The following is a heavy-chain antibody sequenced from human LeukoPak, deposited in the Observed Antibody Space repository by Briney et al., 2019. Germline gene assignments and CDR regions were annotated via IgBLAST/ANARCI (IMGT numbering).Heavy chain of an antibody. J-gene: IGHJ4*02. V-gene: IGHV3-21*01. D-gene: IGHD4-17*01. CDR3: ARDLTVTTEY. CDR2: ISSSSSYI. Sequence: GGSLRLSCAASGFTFSSYSMNWVRQAPGKGLEWVSSISSSSSYIYYADSVKGRFTISRDNAKNSLYLQMNSLRAEDKAVYYCARDLTVTTEYWGQGTLVTVSS. CDR1: GFTFSSYS.